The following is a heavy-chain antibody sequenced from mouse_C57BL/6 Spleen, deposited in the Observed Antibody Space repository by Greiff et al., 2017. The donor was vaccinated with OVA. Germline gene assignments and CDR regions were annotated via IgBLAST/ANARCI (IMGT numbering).Heavy chain of an antibody. V-gene: IGHV1-53*01. CDR3: ASYDGYYVDY. CDR1: GYTFTSYW. CDR2: INPSNGGT. J-gene: IGHJ2*01. Sequence: QVHVKQPGTELVKPGASVKLSCKASGYTFTSYWMHWVKQRPGQGLEWIGNINPSNGGTNYNEKVKSKATLTVDKSSSTAYMQLSSLTSEDSAVYYCASYDGYYVDYWGQGTTLTVSS. D-gene: IGHD2-3*01.